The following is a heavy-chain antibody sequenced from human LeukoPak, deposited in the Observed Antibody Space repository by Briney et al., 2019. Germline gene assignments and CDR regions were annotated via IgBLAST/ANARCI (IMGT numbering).Heavy chain of an antibody. D-gene: IGHD6-19*01. CDR3: ARSDLSSGWCYFDY. CDR2: IYHGGST. CDR1: GGSVSSGGYS. Sequence: SETLSLTCAVSGGSVSSGGYSWSWIRQPPGKGLEWIGYIYHGGSTYYNPSLKSRVTISVDRSKNQFSLKLRSVTAADTAVYYCARSDLSSGWCYFDYWGQGTLVTVSS. V-gene: IGHV4-30-2*01. J-gene: IGHJ4*02.